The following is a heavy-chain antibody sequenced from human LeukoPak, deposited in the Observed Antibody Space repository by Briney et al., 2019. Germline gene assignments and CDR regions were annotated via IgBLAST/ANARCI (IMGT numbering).Heavy chain of an antibody. D-gene: IGHD3-16*01. Sequence: GSLRLSCAASGFTFSSYWMSWVRPAPGKGLEWVANIKQDGSEKYYVDSVKGRFTISRDNAKNSLYLQMNSLRAEDTAVYYCARGGSPRYYYGMDVWGQGTTVTVSS. CDR3: ARGGSPRYYYGMDV. CDR1: GFTFSSYW. CDR2: IKQDGSEK. V-gene: IGHV3-7*01. J-gene: IGHJ6*02.